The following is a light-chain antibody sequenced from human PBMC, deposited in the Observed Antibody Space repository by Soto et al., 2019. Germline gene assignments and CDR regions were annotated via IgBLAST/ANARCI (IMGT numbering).Light chain of an antibody. V-gene: IGKV1-5*01. CDR2: HAS. J-gene: IGKJ1*01. CDR3: LQYNGYYRT. CDR1: QTISGW. Sequence: DIHMTQSPSTLSASVGYTFTITCGASQTISGWLAWYQQRPGKAPNLLIFHASTLESGVPSRFRGSGSGTTSTLTISSLQSDDFAPYYCLQYNGYYRTFGQGTKVDI.